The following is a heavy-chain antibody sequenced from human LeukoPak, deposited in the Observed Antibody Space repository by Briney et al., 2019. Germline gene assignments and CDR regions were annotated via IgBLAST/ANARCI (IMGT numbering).Heavy chain of an antibody. V-gene: IGHV4-4*02. D-gene: IGHD1-26*01. CDR1: GGSISSSNW. Sequence: PSETLSLTCAVSGGSISSSNWWSWVRQPPGKGLEWIGEISHSGSTNYNPSLKSRVTISVDTSKNQFSLRLSSVTAADTAVYYCARYSGSRAGDYWGQGTLVTVSS. CDR2: ISHSGST. CDR3: ARYSGSRAGDY. J-gene: IGHJ4*02.